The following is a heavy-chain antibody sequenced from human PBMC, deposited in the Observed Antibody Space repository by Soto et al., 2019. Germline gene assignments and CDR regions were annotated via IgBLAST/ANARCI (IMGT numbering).Heavy chain of an antibody. J-gene: IGHJ4*02. D-gene: IGHD6-19*01. CDR1: GFTFRSYA. V-gene: IGHV3-23*01. Sequence: PGGSLRLSCAASGFTFRSYAMSWVRQAPGKGLEWVSAISGSGGSTYYADSVKGRFTISRDNSKNTLYLQMNSLRAEDTAVYYCAKEGQWLVFMLQDYWGQGTLVTVSS. CDR3: AKEGQWLVFMLQDY. CDR2: ISGSGGST.